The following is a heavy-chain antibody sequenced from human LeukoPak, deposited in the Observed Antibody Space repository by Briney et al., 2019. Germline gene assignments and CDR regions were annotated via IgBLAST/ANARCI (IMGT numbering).Heavy chain of an antibody. CDR3: AGRLVGAAVDH. CDR2: INHSGST. CDR1: GGSFSGYY. Sequence: SETLSLTCAVYGGSFSGYYWSWIRQPPGKGLEWIGEINHSGSTNYNPSLKSRVTISVDTSKNQFSLKLSSVTAADTAVYYCAGRLVGAAVDHWGQGTLVTVSS. J-gene: IGHJ4*02. V-gene: IGHV4-34*01. D-gene: IGHD1-26*01.